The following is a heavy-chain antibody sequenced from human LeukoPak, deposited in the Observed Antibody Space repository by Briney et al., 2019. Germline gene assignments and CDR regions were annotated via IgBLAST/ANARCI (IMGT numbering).Heavy chain of an antibody. Sequence: ASVKVSCKASGYAFTERGISWMRHVPGQGLEWMGWISATSGNTYYAQTFQDRVTMTTDASTSTAYMELRDLTADDTAVYYCGKGSTGWSRDPWGQGTLVTVSS. CDR1: GYAFTERG. CDR3: GKGSTGWSRDP. V-gene: IGHV1-18*01. D-gene: IGHD6-19*01. CDR2: ISATSGNT. J-gene: IGHJ5*02.